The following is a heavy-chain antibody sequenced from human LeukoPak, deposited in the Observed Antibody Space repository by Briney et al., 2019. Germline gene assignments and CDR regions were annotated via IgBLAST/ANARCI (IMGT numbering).Heavy chain of an antibody. CDR2: ITRSSSYI. CDR3: ATSGSGGNYPLDY. D-gene: IGHD1-26*01. CDR1: GFTFSSYG. V-gene: IGHV3-21*01. J-gene: IGHJ4*02. Sequence: MPGGSLRLSCAASGFTFSSYGMHWVRQAPGKGLEWVSSITRSSSYIYYADSVKGRFTISRDNAKNSLFLQVNSLRAEDTALYYCATSGSGGNYPLDYWGQGTLVTVSS.